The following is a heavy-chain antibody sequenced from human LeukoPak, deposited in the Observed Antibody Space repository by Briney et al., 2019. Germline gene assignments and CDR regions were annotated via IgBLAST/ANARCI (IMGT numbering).Heavy chain of an antibody. V-gene: IGHV4-39*07. CDR2: IYYSGNT. Sequence: SETLSLTCAVSGVSISSSSYYWGWIRQPPGKGLEWIGNIYYSGNTYYNPSLKSRVTISVDTSKNQFSLKLSSVTAADTAVYYCARDWGVTARPGYMDVWGKGTTVTVSS. J-gene: IGHJ6*03. CDR3: ARDWGVTARPGYMDV. D-gene: IGHD6-6*01. CDR1: GVSISSSSYY.